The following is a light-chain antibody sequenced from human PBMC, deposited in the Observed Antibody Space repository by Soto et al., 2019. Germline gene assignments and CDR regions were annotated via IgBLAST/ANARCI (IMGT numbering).Light chain of an antibody. V-gene: IGKV3-20*01. CDR2: GAS. CDR1: QTVNSDY. CDR3: QQYGSSPRT. J-gene: IGKJ1*01. Sequence: EIVLTQSPGTLSLSPGETATLSCMASQTVNSDYLAWFQQRPGQAPRLLIYGASSRATGIPDRFSGSGSGTDFTLTISRLEPEDFAVYYCQQYGSSPRTFGQGTKVDIK.